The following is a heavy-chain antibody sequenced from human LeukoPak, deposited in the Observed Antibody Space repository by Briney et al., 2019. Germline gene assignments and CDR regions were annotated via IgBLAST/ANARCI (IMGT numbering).Heavy chain of an antibody. CDR1: GGSISNYF. V-gene: IGHV4-59*01. CDR2: KSYSGST. D-gene: IGHD1-26*01. Sequence: SETLSLTCTVSGGSISNYFWSWIRQPPGRGLECVEYKSYSGSTNYSPSLKSRVTISVDTSKNQFSLKLSSVTAADTAVYYCARRGANSGSYSHFDLWGRGTLVTVSS. J-gene: IGHJ2*01. CDR3: ARRGANSGSYSHFDL.